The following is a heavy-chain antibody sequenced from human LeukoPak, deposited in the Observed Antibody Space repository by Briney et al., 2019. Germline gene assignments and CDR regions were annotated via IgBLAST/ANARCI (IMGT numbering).Heavy chain of an antibody. J-gene: IGHJ4*02. CDR2: IYCSEST. Sequence: SETLSLTCTVSGGSFSSSSYCWGWIRQAPGKGLEWNGSIYCSESTYYDPSLKSRVTISVDTSKNQFSLKLSSVTAADTAVYYCTREGPPGGATGFYDYWGQGTLVTVSS. V-gene: IGHV4-39*07. CDR3: TREGPPGGATGFYDY. D-gene: IGHD1-26*01. CDR1: GGSFSSSSYC.